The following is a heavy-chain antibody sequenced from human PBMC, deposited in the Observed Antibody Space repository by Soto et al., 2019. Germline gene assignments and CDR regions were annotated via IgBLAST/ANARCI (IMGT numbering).Heavy chain of an antibody. J-gene: IGHJ4*02. D-gene: IGHD1-26*01. CDR1: GYRVSSYG. Sequence: GGALGLFCTASGYRVSSYGMNWVRQAPGKGLEWVSSISSGSSFIYYADSVKGRFTISRDNAKNSLYLQMNSLRADDTAIYYCTRVLLGGYYVSEFDFRGQRPPFPVS. CDR2: ISSGSSFI. V-gene: IGHV3-21*01. CDR3: TRVLLGGYYVSEFDF.